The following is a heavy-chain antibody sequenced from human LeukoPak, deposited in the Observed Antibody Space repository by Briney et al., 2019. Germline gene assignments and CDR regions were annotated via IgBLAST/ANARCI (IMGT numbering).Heavy chain of an antibody. J-gene: IGHJ6*04. D-gene: IGHD1-26*01. Sequence: SQTLSLTCAISGGSVSSSSAAWNWIRQSPSRVLQGLGRTYYRSKWFNYYEEYVKIRIIINPDTSKNQFCLQLNSLTLEDTAVYYCAKTGCQQVSSGFGHYSAMDVWGNGTTVNVSS. CDR2: TYYRSKWFN. CDR1: GGSVSSSSAA. V-gene: IGHV6-1*01. CDR3: AKTGCQQVSSGFGHYSAMDV.